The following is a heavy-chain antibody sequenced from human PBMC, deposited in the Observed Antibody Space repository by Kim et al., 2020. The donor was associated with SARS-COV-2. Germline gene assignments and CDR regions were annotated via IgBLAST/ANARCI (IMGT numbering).Heavy chain of an antibody. D-gene: IGHD6-13*01. J-gene: IGHJ4*01. CDR3: ARVSLGSSSWYYFDY. Sequence: GGSLRLSCAASGFTFSDYYMSWIRQAPEKGLEWVSYISSSIDYTNYADSLKGRFTISRDNAKNSLYLQMNSLRADDTAVYYCARVSLGSSSWYYFDYWG. V-gene: IGHV3-11*05. CDR2: ISSSIDYT. CDR1: GFTFSDYY.